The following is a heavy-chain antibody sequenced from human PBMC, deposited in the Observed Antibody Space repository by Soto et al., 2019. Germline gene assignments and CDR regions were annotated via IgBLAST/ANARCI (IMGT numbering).Heavy chain of an antibody. D-gene: IGHD6-19*01. CDR3: AAIAVADNWFAP. CDR1: GYTFTSYG. V-gene: IGHV1-18*01. Sequence: GASVKVSCKTSGYTFTSYGISWVRQAPGQGLEWMGWISAYNGNTNYAQKLQGRVTMTTDTSTSTAYMELRSLRSDDTAVYYCAAIAVADNWFAPWGQGTLVTVS. CDR2: ISAYNGNT. J-gene: IGHJ5*02.